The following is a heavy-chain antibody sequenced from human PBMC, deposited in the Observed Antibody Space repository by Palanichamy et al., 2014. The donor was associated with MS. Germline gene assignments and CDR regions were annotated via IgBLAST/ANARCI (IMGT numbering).Heavy chain of an antibody. J-gene: IGHJ6*02. V-gene: IGHV3-7*03. CDR2: IKQDGSEK. CDR1: GFTFSSYW. Sequence: EVQLVESGGGLVQPGGSLRLSCAASGFTFSSYWMSWVRQAPGKGLEWVANIKQDGSEKYYVDSVKGRFTISRDNAKNSLYLQMNSLRAEDTAVYYCARDRVRYYYGMDVWGRGTTVTVSS. CDR3: ARDRVRYYYGMDV. D-gene: IGHD3-10*01.